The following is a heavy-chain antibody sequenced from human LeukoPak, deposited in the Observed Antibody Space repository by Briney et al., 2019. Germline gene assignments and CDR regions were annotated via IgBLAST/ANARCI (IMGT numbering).Heavy chain of an antibody. CDR1: GGSVSSYY. Sequence: SETLSLTCTVSGGSVSSYYWSWIRQPPGKGLEWIGYIYRSENTKYNSSLESRVTMSEDTSKNQVFLKLSSVTAADTAVYYCARFHSGPSGWYVLWYFDLWGRGTLVTVSS. CDR2: IYRSENT. CDR3: ARFHSGPSGWYVLWYFDL. D-gene: IGHD6-19*01. J-gene: IGHJ2*01. V-gene: IGHV4-4*09.